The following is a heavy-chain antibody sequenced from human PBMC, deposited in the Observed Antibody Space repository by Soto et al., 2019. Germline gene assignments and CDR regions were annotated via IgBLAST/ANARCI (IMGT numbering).Heavy chain of an antibody. Sequence: ASVKVSCKVSGYTLTELSMHWVRQAPGKGLEWMGGFDPEDGETIYAQKFQGRVTMTEDTSIDTAYMELSSLRSEDTAVYYCATDLLVAAAGHFNWFDPWGQGTLVTAPQ. J-gene: IGHJ5*02. CDR3: ATDLLVAAAGHFNWFDP. CDR2: FDPEDGET. D-gene: IGHD6-13*01. V-gene: IGHV1-24*01. CDR1: GYTLTELS.